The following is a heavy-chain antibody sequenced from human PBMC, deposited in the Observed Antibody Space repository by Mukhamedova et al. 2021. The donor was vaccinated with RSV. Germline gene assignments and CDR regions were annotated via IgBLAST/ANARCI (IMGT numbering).Heavy chain of an antibody. V-gene: IGHV3-11*06. D-gene: IGHD2-21*02. Sequence: AEYMGGRFTISRDNAQNSVYLQMNSLRAGDTAVYYCAGVGGYCDGDPGGNYWGQGTRVTVSS. CDR3: AGVGGYCDGDPGGNY. J-gene: IGHJ4*02.